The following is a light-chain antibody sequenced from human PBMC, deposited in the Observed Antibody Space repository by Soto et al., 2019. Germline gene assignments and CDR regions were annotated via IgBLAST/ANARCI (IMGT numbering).Light chain of an antibody. V-gene: IGKV3D-20*02. Sequence: EIVLTQSPGTLSFSPGERATLSCRASQSVSSSYLAWYQQKPGQAPRLLIYDASARPTGIPARFGGSGSGTDYTLTITNLEPEDFAIYYCQQRSSWPWTFGQGTKVDIK. J-gene: IGKJ1*01. CDR3: QQRSSWPWT. CDR2: DAS. CDR1: QSVSSSY.